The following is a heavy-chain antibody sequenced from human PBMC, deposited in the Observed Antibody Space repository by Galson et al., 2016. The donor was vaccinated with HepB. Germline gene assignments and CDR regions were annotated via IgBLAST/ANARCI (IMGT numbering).Heavy chain of an antibody. D-gene: IGHD2-2*01. CDR2: ISGSGSTI. J-gene: IGHJ6*02. CDR3: ARGKYQLLFRYHYYGMDV. V-gene: IGHV3-48*02. Sequence: SLRLSCAAPGFTFSSYSMNWVRQAPGKGLEWVSYISGSGSTIYYADSVKGRLTISRDNAKNSLYLQMNSLRDEDTAVYYCARGKYQLLFRYHYYGMDVWGQGTTVTVSS. CDR1: GFTFSSYS.